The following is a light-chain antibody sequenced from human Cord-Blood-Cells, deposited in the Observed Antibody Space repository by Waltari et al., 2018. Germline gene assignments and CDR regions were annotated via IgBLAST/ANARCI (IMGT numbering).Light chain of an antibody. J-gene: IGLJ3*02. CDR2: DVS. CDR1: SIDVAGYNY. Sequence: QSALTQPAPVSGSPGKSTPTPCTATSIDVAGYNYVSWYQHHPGKAPKLMIYDVSKRPSGVSNRFSGSKSGNTATLTSSGLQAEDEADYYCSSCTGSSTRVFGGGTKLTVL. V-gene: IGLV2-14*03. CDR3: SSCTGSSTRV.